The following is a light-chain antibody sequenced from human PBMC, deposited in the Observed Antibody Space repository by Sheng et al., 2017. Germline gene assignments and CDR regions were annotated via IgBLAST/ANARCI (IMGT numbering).Light chain of an antibody. J-gene: IGKJ3*01. CDR2: DAD. CDR1: QSVSKS. Sequence: EVVLTQSPATLSLSPGERATLSCKASQSVSKSLAWYQQKPGQAPRLLIYDADGRATGTPARFSGSGSGTGFALTISRLEPEDFAVYYCQQYHTPPFTFGPGTKVDMK. V-gene: IGKV3-11*01. CDR3: QQYHTPPFT.